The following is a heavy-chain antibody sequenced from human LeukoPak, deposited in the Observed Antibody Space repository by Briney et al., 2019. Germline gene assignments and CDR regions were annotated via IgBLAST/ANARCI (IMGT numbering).Heavy chain of an antibody. J-gene: IGHJ4*02. V-gene: IGHV4-38-2*02. CDR1: GYSISSGYY. Sequence: PSETLSLTCAVSGYSISSGYYWGWLRQPPGKGLEWIGSIYHSGSTYYNPSLKSRATISVDTSKNQFSLKLSSVTAADTAVYYCARDYYDSSGYGDYWGQGTLVTVSS. D-gene: IGHD3-22*01. CDR3: ARDYYDSSGYGDY. CDR2: IYHSGST.